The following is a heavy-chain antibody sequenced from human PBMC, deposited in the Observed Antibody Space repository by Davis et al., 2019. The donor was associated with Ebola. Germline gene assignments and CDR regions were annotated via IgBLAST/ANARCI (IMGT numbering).Heavy chain of an antibody. CDR1: GFSFTNYA. CDR3: AKEMATIFGVAFLYYGVDV. J-gene: IGHJ6*02. V-gene: IGHV3-23*01. D-gene: IGHD3-3*01. Sequence: GESLKISCAASGFSFTNYAMSWVRQVPGKGLDWVSSISGSGDSTYFADSVKGRFTISRDNSKNTVYLQMKSLRAEDTAIYYCAKEMATIFGVAFLYYGVDVWGQGTTVTVSS. CDR2: ISGSGDST.